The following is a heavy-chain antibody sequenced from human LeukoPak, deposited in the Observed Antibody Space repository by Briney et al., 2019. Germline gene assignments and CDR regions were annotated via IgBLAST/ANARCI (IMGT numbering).Heavy chain of an antibody. CDR2: ISGSGDTT. J-gene: IGHJ4*02. Sequence: GGSLRLSCAASGFTFGSYPMTWVRQAPGKGPEWVAAISGSGDTTTYAGSVKGRFTISRDNSKKTLYLLMNSLRAEDTAVYYCAKDLDVGGYSYGYPFDYWGQGTLVTVSS. V-gene: IGHV3-23*01. CDR1: GFTFGSYP. CDR3: AKDLDVGGYSYGYPFDY. D-gene: IGHD5-18*01.